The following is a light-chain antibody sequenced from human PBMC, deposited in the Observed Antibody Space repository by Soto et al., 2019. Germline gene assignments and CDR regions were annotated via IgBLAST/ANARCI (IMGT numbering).Light chain of an antibody. J-gene: IGKJ5*01. CDR3: QQRSNWPPIT. CDR2: GAS. CDR1: QSFSSN. Sequence: EIVMTQSPATLSVSPGERATLSCRASQSFSSNLAWYQHKPGQAPRLIIYGASTRATGIPARFSGSGSGTEFTLTISRLQSEDFAVYYCQQRSNWPPITFGQGTRLEI. V-gene: IGKV3-15*01.